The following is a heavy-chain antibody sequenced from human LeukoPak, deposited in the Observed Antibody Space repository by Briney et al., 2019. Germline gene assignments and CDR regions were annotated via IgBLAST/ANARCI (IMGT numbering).Heavy chain of an antibody. D-gene: IGHD1-26*01. CDR2: ISSSSSYI. CDR1: GFTFSSYA. CDR3: ARAPSGPGKWELPIG. V-gene: IGHV3-21*01. Sequence: PGGSLRLSCAASGFTFSSYAMNWVRQAPGKGLEWVSSISSSSSYIYYADSVKGRFTISRDNAKNSLYLQMNSLRAEDTAVYYCARAPSGPGKWELPIGWGQGTLVTVSS. J-gene: IGHJ4*02.